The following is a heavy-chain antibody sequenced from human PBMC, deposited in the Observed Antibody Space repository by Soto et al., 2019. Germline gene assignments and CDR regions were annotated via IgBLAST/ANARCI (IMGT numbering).Heavy chain of an antibody. Sequence: GGSLRLSCAASGFTFSSYEMNWVRQAPGKGLEWVSYISSSGSTIYYADSVKGRFTISRDNAKNSLYLQMNSLRAEDKAVYYCARDTTNWGFDYWGQGTLVTVSS. CDR1: GFTFSSYE. CDR2: ISSSGSTI. J-gene: IGHJ4*02. CDR3: ARDTTNWGFDY. D-gene: IGHD7-27*01. V-gene: IGHV3-48*03.